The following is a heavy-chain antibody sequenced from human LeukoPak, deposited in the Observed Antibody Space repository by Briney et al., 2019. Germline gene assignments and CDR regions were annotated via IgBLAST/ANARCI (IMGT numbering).Heavy chain of an antibody. V-gene: IGHV1-46*01. CDR3: ARDSPTEGSPYYFDY. Sequence: ASVKVSCKASGYTFTSYYMHWVRQAPGQGLEWMGIINPSGGSTSYAQKFQGRVTMTRDTSTSTVYMELSSLRSEDTAVYYRARDSPTEGSPYYFDYWGQGTLVTVSS. CDR1: GYTFTSYY. J-gene: IGHJ4*02. CDR2: INPSGGST.